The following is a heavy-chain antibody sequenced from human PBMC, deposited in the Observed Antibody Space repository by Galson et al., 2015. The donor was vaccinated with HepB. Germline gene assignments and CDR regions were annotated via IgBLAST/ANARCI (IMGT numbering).Heavy chain of an antibody. D-gene: IGHD6-19*01. V-gene: IGHV4-30-4*01. Sequence: TLSLTCTVSGASISSGDYYWSWIRQPPGKGLEWIGYIYYSGSTYYNPSLKSRVTISIDTSKNQFSLKLSSVTAADTAVYYCARGKQGVGDAFDIWGQGTVVTVSS. CDR3: ARGKQGVGDAFDI. CDR1: GASISSGDYY. J-gene: IGHJ3*02. CDR2: IYYSGST.